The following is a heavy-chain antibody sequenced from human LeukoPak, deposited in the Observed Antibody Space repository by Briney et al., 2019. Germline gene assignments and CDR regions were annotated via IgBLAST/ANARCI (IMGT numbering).Heavy chain of an antibody. J-gene: IGHJ4*02. CDR3: ARHLSGVTGYTYGRGIDY. V-gene: IGHV3-7*01. CDR2: IKQDGSEK. CDR1: GFTFSSYA. D-gene: IGHD5-18*01. Sequence: GGSLRLSCAASGFTFSSYAMTWVRQAPGKGLEWVANIKQDGSEKNYVDPVKGRFTISRDNAKNSLYLQMNTLRAEDTAVYYCARHLSGVTGYTYGRGIDYWGQETLVTVSS.